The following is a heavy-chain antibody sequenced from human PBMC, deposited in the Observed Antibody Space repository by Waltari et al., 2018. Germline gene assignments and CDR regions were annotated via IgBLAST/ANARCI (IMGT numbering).Heavy chain of an antibody. V-gene: IGHV1-24*01. D-gene: IGHD6-19*01. CDR3: ATDHLIAVAGRSIGTFDY. CDR2: FDPEDGET. Sequence: QVQLVQSGAEVKKPGASVKVSCKVSGYTLTELSMHWVRQAPGKGLEWMGGFDPEDGETIYAQKFQGRVTMTEDTSTDTADMELSSLRSEDTAVYYCATDHLIAVAGRSIGTFDYWGQGTLVTVSS. J-gene: IGHJ4*02. CDR1: GYTLTELS.